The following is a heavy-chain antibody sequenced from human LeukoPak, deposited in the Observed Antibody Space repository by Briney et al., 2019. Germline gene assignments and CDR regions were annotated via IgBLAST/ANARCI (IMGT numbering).Heavy chain of an antibody. V-gene: IGHV4-59*01. D-gene: IGHD3-22*01. J-gene: IGHJ3*02. CDR3: ARNGGSGYSAPDAFDI. CDR1: GGSISSYY. Sequence: SETLSLTCTVSGGSISSYYWSWIRQPPGKGLEWIGYIYYSGSTNYNPSLKSRVTISVDTSKNQFSLKLSSVTAADTAVYYCARNGGSGYSAPDAFDIWGQGTMVTVSS. CDR2: IYYSGST.